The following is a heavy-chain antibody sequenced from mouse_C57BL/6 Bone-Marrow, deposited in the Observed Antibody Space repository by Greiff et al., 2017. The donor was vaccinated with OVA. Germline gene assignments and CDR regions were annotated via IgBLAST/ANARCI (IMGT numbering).Heavy chain of an antibody. CDR3: ARRPYSNPNFDV. CDR1: GFTFSDYG. CDR2: ISNLAYSI. Sequence: EVQVVESGGGLVQPGGSLKLSCAASGFTFSDYGMAWVRQAPRQGPEWVAFISNLAYSIYYAATVTGRFTISRENAKNTLYLEMSSLRSEDTAMYYCARRPYSNPNFDVWGTGTTVTVSS. J-gene: IGHJ1*03. D-gene: IGHD2-5*01. V-gene: IGHV5-15*01.